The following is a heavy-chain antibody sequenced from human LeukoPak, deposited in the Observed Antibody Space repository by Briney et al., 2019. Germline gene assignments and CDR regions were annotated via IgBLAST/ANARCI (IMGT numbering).Heavy chain of an antibody. CDR2: IWYDGSNK. Sequence: GGSLRLSCAASGFTFSSYGMHWVRQAPGKGLEWVAVIWYDGSNKYYADSVKGRFTISRDNSKNTLYLQMNRLRAEDTAVYYCAKDTRGIAVAGNFDYWGQGTLVTVSS. CDR1: GFTFSSYG. D-gene: IGHD6-19*01. CDR3: AKDTRGIAVAGNFDY. J-gene: IGHJ4*02. V-gene: IGHV3-33*06.